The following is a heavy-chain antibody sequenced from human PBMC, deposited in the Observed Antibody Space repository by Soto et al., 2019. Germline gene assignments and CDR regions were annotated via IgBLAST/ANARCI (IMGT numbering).Heavy chain of an antibody. Sequence: EVQLVESGGGLVKPGGSLRLSCAASGFTFSSYSMNWVRQAPGKGLEWVSSISSSSSHIYYADSVKGRFTISRDNAKNSLYLQMNSLRAEDTAVYYCASHPRDSSGYWYHFDYWGQGTLVTVSS. CDR1: GFTFSSYS. D-gene: IGHD3-22*01. V-gene: IGHV3-21*01. J-gene: IGHJ4*02. CDR3: ASHPRDSSGYWYHFDY. CDR2: ISSSSSHI.